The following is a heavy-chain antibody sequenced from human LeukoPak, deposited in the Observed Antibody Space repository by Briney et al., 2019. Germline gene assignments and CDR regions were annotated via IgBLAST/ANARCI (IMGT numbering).Heavy chain of an antibody. CDR2: ISAYNGNT. CDR3: ARVTEVAIFGVVPRFFDY. V-gene: IGHV1-18*01. Sequence: ASVTVSCKASGYTFTSYGISWVRQAPGQGLEWMGWISAYNGNTNYAQKLQGRVTMTTDTSTSTAYMELRSLRSDDTAVYYCARVTEVAIFGVVPRFFDYWGQGTLVTVSS. D-gene: IGHD3-3*01. J-gene: IGHJ4*02. CDR1: GYTFTSYG.